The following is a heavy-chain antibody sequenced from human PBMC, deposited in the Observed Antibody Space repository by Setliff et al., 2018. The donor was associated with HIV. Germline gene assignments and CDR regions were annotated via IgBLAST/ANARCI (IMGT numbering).Heavy chain of an antibody. CDR3: ARNFGGSGWYYFDY. Sequence: GASVKVSCKASGYTFITYYMHWVRQAPGQGLEWMGIINPSGGSTNYAQKFQGRVTMTRDTSTSTVYLELSSLRSEDTAKYYCARNFGGSGWYYFDYWGQGTLVTVSS. V-gene: IGHV1-46*01. CDR2: INPSGGST. D-gene: IGHD6-19*01. CDR1: GYTFITYY. J-gene: IGHJ4*02.